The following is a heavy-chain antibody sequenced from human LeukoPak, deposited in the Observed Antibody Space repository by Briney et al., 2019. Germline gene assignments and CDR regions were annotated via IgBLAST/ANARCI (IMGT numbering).Heavy chain of an antibody. D-gene: IGHD3-16*01. CDR1: GFTFSSYW. CDR3: ARHLHD. Sequence: PGGSLRLPCAASGFTFSSYWMHWVRQAPGKGLVWVSRISEDGSSANYADSVKGRFTISRDTAKNTLYLQMNSLRAEDTAVYYCARHLHDWGQGTLVTVSS. J-gene: IGHJ4*02. V-gene: IGHV3-74*01. CDR2: ISEDGSSA.